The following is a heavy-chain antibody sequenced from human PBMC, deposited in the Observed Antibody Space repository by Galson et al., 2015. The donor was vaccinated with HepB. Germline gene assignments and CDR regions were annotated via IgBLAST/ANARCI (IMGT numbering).Heavy chain of an antibody. J-gene: IGHJ4*02. CDR3: ARVIVVGNTDYLDY. CDR1: GFTFSSYE. V-gene: IGHV3-48*03. Sequence: SLRLSCAASGFTFSSYEMNWVRQAPGKGLEWVSYISSSGSTIYYADSVKGRFTISRDNSKNIVYLEMNSLRAEDTAVYYCARVIVVGNTDYLDYWGQGTLVTVSS. D-gene: IGHD1-26*01. CDR2: ISSSGSTI.